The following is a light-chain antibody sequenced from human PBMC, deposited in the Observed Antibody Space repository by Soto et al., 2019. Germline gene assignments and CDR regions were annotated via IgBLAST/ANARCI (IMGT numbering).Light chain of an antibody. CDR2: GAS. V-gene: IGKV3-20*01. CDR1: QSVSSSY. CDR3: PHYGSSPRI. Sequence: SCRASQSVSSSYLAWYQQKPGQAPRLLIYGASSRATGIPDRFSGSWSGTDLHLTFICRERVPAEAHYRPHYGSSPRIFGGGTKVDIK. J-gene: IGKJ4*01.